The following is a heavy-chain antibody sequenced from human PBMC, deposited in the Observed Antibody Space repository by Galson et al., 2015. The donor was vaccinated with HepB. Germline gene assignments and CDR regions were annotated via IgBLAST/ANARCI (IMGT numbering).Heavy chain of an antibody. CDR1: GYTFTSYG. D-gene: IGHD6-13*01. J-gene: IGHJ6*02. Sequence: SVKVSCKASGYTFTSYGISWVRQAPGQGLEWVGWINPYNGGTNFAQKFQDRVTMTTDTSTSTAYMELRSLRADDTAVYYCAREYSRRWSYYYYAMDVWGQGTTVTVSS. CDR3: AREYSRRWSYYYYAMDV. V-gene: IGHV1-18*04. CDR2: INPYNGGT.